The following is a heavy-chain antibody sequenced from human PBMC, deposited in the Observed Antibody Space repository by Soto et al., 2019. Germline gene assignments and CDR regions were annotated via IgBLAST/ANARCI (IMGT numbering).Heavy chain of an antibody. J-gene: IGHJ6*02. CDR1: GSPFTSCD. CDR3: ASWNHFWSGSVYGMDV. CDR2: MNPNSGNT. D-gene: IGHD3-3*02. Sequence: SVKVACKASGSPFTSCDINWVRQGAGQGLEWMGWMNPNSGNTVYAQKFQGRVTMTRNTSISTAYMELSSLRSEDTAVYYCASWNHFWSGSVYGMDVWAQGTTVIVSS. V-gene: IGHV1-8*01.